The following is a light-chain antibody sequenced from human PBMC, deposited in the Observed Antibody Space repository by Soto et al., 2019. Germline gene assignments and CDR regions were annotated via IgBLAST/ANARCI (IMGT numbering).Light chain of an antibody. CDR1: QSVKTN. V-gene: IGKV3-15*01. J-gene: IGKJ1*01. CDR3: QQYAYMWT. Sequence: EIVMTQSPATLSVSPGERATLSCRASQSVKTNLAWYQQKPGQAPRLLIYGASTRATGISARFSGSGSGTEFTLTISGLQSEDFAVYFCQQYAYMWTFGRGTKVDIK. CDR2: GAS.